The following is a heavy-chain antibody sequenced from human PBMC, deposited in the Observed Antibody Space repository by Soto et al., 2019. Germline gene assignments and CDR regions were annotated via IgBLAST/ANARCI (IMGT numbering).Heavy chain of an antibody. V-gene: IGHV1-18*01. CDR3: ARDLGQQLFDY. J-gene: IGHJ4*02. D-gene: IGHD6-13*01. CDR1: GYTFSSYG. Sequence: QVQLVQSGAEVKKPGASEKVSCKASGYTFSSYGISWVRQAPGQGLEWMGWISAYNGNTKYAQKLQGRVTMTTDTATSTDYMERRSMRYDDTALYYCARDLGQQLFDYWGQGTLVTVSS. CDR2: ISAYNGNT.